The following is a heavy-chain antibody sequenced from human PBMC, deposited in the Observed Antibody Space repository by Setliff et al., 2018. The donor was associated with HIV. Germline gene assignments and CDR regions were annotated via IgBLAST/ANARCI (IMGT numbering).Heavy chain of an antibody. Sequence: SETLSLTCAVYGGSFSGYYWSWIRQPPGKGLEWIGEINHDRTTNYNPSLKSRVTISVDTSKNQFSLTLNSVTAADTAVYYLARGSRQLTIFGVVFKTNYYFMDVWGKGTAVTVSS. CDR2: INHDRTT. V-gene: IGHV4-34*01. CDR3: ARGSRQLTIFGVVFKTNYYFMDV. J-gene: IGHJ6*03. D-gene: IGHD3-3*01. CDR1: GGSFSGYY.